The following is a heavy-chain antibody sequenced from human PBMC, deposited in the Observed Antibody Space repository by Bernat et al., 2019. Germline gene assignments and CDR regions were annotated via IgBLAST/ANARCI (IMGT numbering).Heavy chain of an antibody. Sequence: QVQLVESGGGVVQAGRSLRLPCAASGYTFSKSGMHWVRQAPGKGLEWVAVIWVDGSKKFYADSVKGRFSISKDDSKNTLYLQMNSLTAEDTAVYYCAKGTSGAGDFDYWGQGALVTVSS. CDR1: GYTFSKSG. CDR2: IWVDGSKK. D-gene: IGHD3-3*02. CDR3: AKGTSGAGDFDY. J-gene: IGHJ4*02. V-gene: IGHV3-33*06.